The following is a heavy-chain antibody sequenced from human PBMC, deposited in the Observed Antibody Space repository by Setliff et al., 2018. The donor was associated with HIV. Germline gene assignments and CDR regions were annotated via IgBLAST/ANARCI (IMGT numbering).Heavy chain of an antibody. CDR3: AREPSIAVAGYFQH. Sequence: ASVKVSCKASGYTFTGYYMHWVRQAPGQGLEWMGWINPNNGGTNYAQKLQGRVTMTRDTSISTAYMELSRLRSDDTAVYYCAREPSIAVAGYFQHWGQGTLVTVSS. V-gene: IGHV1-2*02. CDR2: INPNNGGT. CDR1: GYTFTGYY. J-gene: IGHJ1*01. D-gene: IGHD6-19*01.